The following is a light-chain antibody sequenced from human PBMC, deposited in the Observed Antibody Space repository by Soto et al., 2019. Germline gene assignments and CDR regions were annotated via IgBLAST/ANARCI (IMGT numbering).Light chain of an antibody. J-gene: IGLJ2*01. V-gene: IGLV2-23*01. Sequence: QSVLTQPASVSGSPVQSITSSCTGTSSDVGGYNLVSWYQQHPGKTPKLMIYEGSKRPSGVSNRFSGSKSGNTASLTISGLQSEDEADYYCCSYAGSSTLLFGGGTKLTVL. CDR1: SSDVGGYNL. CDR3: CSYAGSSTLL. CDR2: EGS.